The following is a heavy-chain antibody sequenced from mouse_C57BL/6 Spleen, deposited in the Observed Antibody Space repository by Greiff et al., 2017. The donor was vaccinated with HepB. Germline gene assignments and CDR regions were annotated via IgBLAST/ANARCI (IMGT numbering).Heavy chain of an antibody. J-gene: IGHJ4*01. CDR3: ARERGRDYAMDD. CDR1: GYTFTSYW. D-gene: IGHD4-1*01. Sequence: QVQLQQPGAELVKPGASVKLSCKASGYTFTSYWMQWVKQRPGQGLEWIGEIDPSDSYTNYNQKFKGKATLTVDTYSSTAYMQLSSLTSEDSAVYDCARERGRDYAMDDWGKGNSVTVSS. V-gene: IGHV1-50*01. CDR2: IDPSDSYT.